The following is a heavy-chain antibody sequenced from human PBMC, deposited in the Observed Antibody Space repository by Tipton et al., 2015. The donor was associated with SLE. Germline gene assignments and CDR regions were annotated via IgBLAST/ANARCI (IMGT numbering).Heavy chain of an antibody. CDR1: GGSTTNYY. J-gene: IGHJ4*02. CDR2: IHTSGST. Sequence: TLSLTCTVSGGSTTNYYWSWIRQPPGKGLEWIGYIHTSGSTNYNPSLKSRVTISVDKSKKQFSLKLSSVTAADTAVYYCARSIYTSGNPPGYWGQGALVAVSS. V-gene: IGHV4-4*09. CDR3: ARSIYTSGNPPGY. D-gene: IGHD1-14*01.